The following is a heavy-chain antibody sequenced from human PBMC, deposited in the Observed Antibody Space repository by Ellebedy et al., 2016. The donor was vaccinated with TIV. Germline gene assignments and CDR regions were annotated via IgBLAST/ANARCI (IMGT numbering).Heavy chain of an antibody. CDR1: GASISSGDYY. Sequence: MPSETLSLPCTVPGASISSGDYYWSWIRQPPGKGLEWMGYVYYTGHTYYNLSLKSRITISVDTSKNQFSLKLTSVTDADAAVYYCVRESSGYYYWFDPWGQGTLVTVSS. D-gene: IGHD3-22*01. CDR2: VYYTGHT. V-gene: IGHV4-30-4*01. J-gene: IGHJ5*02. CDR3: VRESSGYYYWFDP.